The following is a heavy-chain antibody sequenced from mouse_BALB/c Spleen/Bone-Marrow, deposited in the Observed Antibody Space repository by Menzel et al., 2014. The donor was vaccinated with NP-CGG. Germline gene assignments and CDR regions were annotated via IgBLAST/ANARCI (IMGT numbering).Heavy chain of an antibody. Sequence: EVMLVESGGGLVQPKGSLKLSCAASGFTFNIYAMNWVRQAPRKGLEWVARISSKSTNYTTCYADSVKDRFTISSDDSQSMLYLQMNSLKTEDTATYYCVRQDYDYPMDYWGQGTSVTVSS. CDR3: VRQDYDYPMDY. CDR1: GFTFNIYA. J-gene: IGHJ4*01. D-gene: IGHD2-4*01. V-gene: IGHV10-1*01. CDR2: ISSKSTNYTT.